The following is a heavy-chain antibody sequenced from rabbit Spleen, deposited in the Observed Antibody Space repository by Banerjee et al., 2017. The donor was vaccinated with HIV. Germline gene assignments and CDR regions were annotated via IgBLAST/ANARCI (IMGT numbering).Heavy chain of an antibody. CDR2: IGASSGNT. CDR3: ARDSAGIYYMDKLRL. J-gene: IGHJ3*01. V-gene: IGHV1S47*01. Sequence: QEQLVESGGGLVKPGASLTLTCKASGFSFSVRHDMCWVRQAPGKGLEWIGCIGASSGNTYYANWAKGRFTITRSTSLNTVTLQMTSLTAADTATYFCARDSAGIYYMDKLRLWGQGTLVTVS. D-gene: IGHD1-1*01. CDR1: GFSFSVRHD.